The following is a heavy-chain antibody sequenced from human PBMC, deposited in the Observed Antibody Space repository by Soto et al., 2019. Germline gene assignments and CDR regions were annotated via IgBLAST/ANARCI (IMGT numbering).Heavy chain of an antibody. Sequence: EVQLVESGGGLVQPGRSLRLSCAASGFTFDDYAMHWVRQAPGKGLEWVSGISWNRGSIGYADSVKGRFTISRDNAKNSLYLQMNSLRAEDTALYYCAKGLYHHSFDYWGQGTLVTVSS. CDR3: AKGLYHHSFDY. J-gene: IGHJ4*02. CDR1: GFTFDDYA. CDR2: ISWNRGSI. D-gene: IGHD2-2*01. V-gene: IGHV3-9*01.